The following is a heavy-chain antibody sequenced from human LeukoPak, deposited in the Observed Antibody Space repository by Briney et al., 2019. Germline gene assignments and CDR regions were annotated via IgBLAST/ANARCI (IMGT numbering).Heavy chain of an antibody. D-gene: IGHD5-18*01. CDR2: IYHSGST. Sequence: SETLSLTCAVYGGSFSGYYWGWIRQPPGKGLEWIGSIYHSGSTYYNPSLKSRVTISVDTSKNQFSLKLSSVTAADTAAYYCASRGYSYGVDYWGQGTLVTVSS. V-gene: IGHV4-38-2*01. J-gene: IGHJ4*02. CDR1: GGSFSGYY. CDR3: ASRGYSYGVDY.